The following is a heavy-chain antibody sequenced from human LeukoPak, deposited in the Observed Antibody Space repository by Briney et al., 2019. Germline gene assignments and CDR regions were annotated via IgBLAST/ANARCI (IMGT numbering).Heavy chain of an antibody. Sequence: GGSLRLSCAASGFTFSTHSMHWVRQAPGKGLEWVSVIYSGGSTFYADSVKGRFTISRDNSKNTLYLQMNSLRAEDTAVYYCASDSYSPEYFQHWGQGTLVTVSS. V-gene: IGHV3-66*01. D-gene: IGHD2-15*01. J-gene: IGHJ1*01. CDR2: IYSGGST. CDR1: GFTFSTHS. CDR3: ASDSYSPEYFQH.